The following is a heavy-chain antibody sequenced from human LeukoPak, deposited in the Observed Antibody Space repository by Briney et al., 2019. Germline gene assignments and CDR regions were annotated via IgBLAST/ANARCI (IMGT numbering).Heavy chain of an antibody. Sequence: PSETLSLTCTVSGGSISSYYWSWIRQPPGKGLEWIGYIYYSGSTNYNPSLKSRVTISVDTSKNQFSLKPSSVTAADTAVYYCARVKEQWLVRGDAFDIWGQGTMVTVSS. J-gene: IGHJ3*02. CDR1: GGSISSYY. V-gene: IGHV4-59*01. CDR3: ARVKEQWLVRGDAFDI. CDR2: IYYSGST. D-gene: IGHD6-19*01.